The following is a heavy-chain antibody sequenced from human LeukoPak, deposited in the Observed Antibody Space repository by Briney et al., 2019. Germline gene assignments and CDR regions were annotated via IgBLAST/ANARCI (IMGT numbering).Heavy chain of an antibody. CDR2: ISAYNGNT. CDR3: ARDRGSSRDLYALTSWFDP. J-gene: IGHJ5*02. Sequence: ASVKVSCTASGYTFTSYGISWVRQAPGQGLEWMGWISAYNGNTNYAQKFQGRVTMTTDTSTSTAYMELRSLRSDDTAVYYCARDRGSSRDLYALTSWFDPWGQGTLVTVSS. V-gene: IGHV1-18*01. CDR1: GYTFTSYG. D-gene: IGHD2-2*01.